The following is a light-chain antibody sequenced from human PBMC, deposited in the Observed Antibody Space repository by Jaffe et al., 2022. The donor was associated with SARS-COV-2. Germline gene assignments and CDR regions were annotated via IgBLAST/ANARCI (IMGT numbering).Light chain of an antibody. V-gene: IGKV1-39*01. J-gene: IGKJ2*01. Sequence: DIQMTQSPSSLSASVGDRVIITCRTSQRIRSYLNWYQQRPGKAPKVLIYAASSLLSGVPSRFNGSGSETEFTLTISSLQLEDFATYYCQQSYSSPYTFGQGTELEI. CDR2: AAS. CDR3: QQSYSSPYT. CDR1: QRIRSY.